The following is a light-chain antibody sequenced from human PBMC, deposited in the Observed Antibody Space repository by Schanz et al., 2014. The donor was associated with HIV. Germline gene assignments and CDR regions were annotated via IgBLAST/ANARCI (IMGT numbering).Light chain of an antibody. CDR3: QQAHSFPLT. J-gene: IGKJ4*01. V-gene: IGKV3-15*01. CDR2: GAS. Sequence: EIVMTQSPGTLSVSPGERATLSCRASQTVSNNLAWYQQKPGQAPRLLIYGASTRVTGIPARFSGSGSGTEFTLTISSLQSEDFATYYCQQAHSFPLTFGGGTKVEIK. CDR1: QTVSNN.